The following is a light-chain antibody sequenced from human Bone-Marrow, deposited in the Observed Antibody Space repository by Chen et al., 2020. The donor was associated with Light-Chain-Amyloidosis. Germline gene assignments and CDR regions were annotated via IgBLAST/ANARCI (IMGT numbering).Light chain of an antibody. CDR1: QSVLYSSSNKNY. Sequence: DIVMTQSPDSLAVSLGERATINCKSSQSVLYSSSNKNYLAWYQQRPGQPPKLLIYWASTRESGVPDRFSGSGSGPDFTLTISSLQAEDVALYYCQQYYSTPHTFGQGTRLEIK. CDR2: WAS. V-gene: IGKV4-1*01. CDR3: QQYYSTPHT. J-gene: IGKJ2*01.